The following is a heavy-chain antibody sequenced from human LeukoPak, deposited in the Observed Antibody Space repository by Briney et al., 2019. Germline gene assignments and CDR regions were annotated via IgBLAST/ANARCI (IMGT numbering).Heavy chain of an antibody. D-gene: IGHD3-10*01. J-gene: IGHJ4*02. Sequence: PGRSLRLSCAASGFTFSVYGMHCVRPAPGKGLEWGAVISHDGNNKYYEDSVKGRFSISRDNSKNTLYLQMNSLRAEDTAIYYCAKAEGVSGSLYHGDYWGQGTLVTVSS. CDR1: GFTFSVYG. CDR2: ISHDGNNK. V-gene: IGHV3-30*18. CDR3: AKAEGVSGSLYHGDY.